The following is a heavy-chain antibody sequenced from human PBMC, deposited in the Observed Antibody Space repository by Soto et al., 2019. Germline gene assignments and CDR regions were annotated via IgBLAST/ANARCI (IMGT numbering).Heavy chain of an antibody. CDR3: ARDVEGYCSGGSCYSRYYGMDV. CDR2: IIPIFGTA. Sequence: QVQLVQSGAEVKKPGSSVKVSCKASGGTFSSYAISWVRQAPGQGLEWMGGIIPIFGTANYAQKVQGRVTITADKSTSTAYMELSSLRSEDTAVYYCARDVEGYCSGGSCYSRYYGMDVWGQGTTVTVSS. CDR1: GGTFSSYA. V-gene: IGHV1-69*06. D-gene: IGHD2-15*01. J-gene: IGHJ6*02.